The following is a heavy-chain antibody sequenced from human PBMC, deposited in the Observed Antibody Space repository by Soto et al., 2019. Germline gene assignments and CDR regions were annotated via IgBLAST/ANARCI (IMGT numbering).Heavy chain of an antibody. J-gene: IGHJ5*02. CDR1: GGTFSSYA. D-gene: IGHD3-3*01. CDR3: ARASTYYDFWTRYNWFDP. CDR2: IIPIFGTA. V-gene: IGHV1-69*06. Sequence: QVQLVQSGAEVQKPGSSVKVSCKASGGTFSSYAISWVRQAPGQGLEWMGGIIPIFGTAKYAQKFQGRVTITADKSTSTAYMELSSLRSEDTAVYYCARASTYYDFWTRYNWFDPWGQGTLVTVSS.